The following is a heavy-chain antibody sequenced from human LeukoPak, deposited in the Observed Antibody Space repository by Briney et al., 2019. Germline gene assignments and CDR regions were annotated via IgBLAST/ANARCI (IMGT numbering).Heavy chain of an antibody. D-gene: IGHD3-16*01. CDR1: GFTFSSYG. Sequence: PGGSLRLSCAASGFTFSSYGMSWVRQAPGKGLEWVSAISGSGGSTYYADSVKGRFTISRDNSKNTLYLQMNSLRAEDTAVYYCAKDLWGVNENYYYMDVWGKGTTVTISS. CDR3: AKDLWGVNENYYYMDV. J-gene: IGHJ6*03. V-gene: IGHV3-23*01. CDR2: ISGSGGST.